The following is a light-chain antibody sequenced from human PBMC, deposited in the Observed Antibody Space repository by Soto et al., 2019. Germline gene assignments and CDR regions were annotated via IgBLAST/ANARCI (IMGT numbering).Light chain of an antibody. CDR3: QQYNSAWT. J-gene: IGKJ1*01. CDR1: QSISSW. CDR2: DAS. V-gene: IGKV1-5*01. Sequence: DIQMTQSPSTLSASVGDRVTVTCRASQSISSWLAWYQQKPGKAPKLLIYDASSLESGVPSRFSGSGSGTEFTPTITSLQPDDFATYYCQQYNSAWTFGQGTKVDI.